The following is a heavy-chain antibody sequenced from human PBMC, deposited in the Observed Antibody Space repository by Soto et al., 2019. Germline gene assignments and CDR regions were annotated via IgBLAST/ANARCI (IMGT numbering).Heavy chain of an antibody. D-gene: IGHD2-2*01. CDR2: ISGSGGST. V-gene: IGHV3-23*01. CDR1: GFTFRSYA. J-gene: IGHJ5*02. Sequence: EVQLLESGGGLVQPGGSLRLSCAASGFTFRSYAMNWVRQAPGKGLEWVSAISGSGGSTYYADSVKGRFTISRDTSKNTMYLQMNSLRAEDTAVYYCWGVVVVSTASNTWFDPWGQGTLVTVSS. CDR3: WGVVVVSTASNTWFDP.